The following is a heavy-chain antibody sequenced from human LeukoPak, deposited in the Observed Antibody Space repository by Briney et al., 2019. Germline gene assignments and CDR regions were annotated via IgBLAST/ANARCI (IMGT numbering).Heavy chain of an antibody. V-gene: IGHV1-18*01. CDR2: ISAYNGNT. CDR1: GGTFSSYA. Sequence: ASVKVSCKASGGTFSSYAISWVRQASGQGLEWMGWISAYNGNTNYAQKLQGRVTMTTDTSTSTAYMELRSLRSDDTAVYYCARDFSRYGPSSGYWGQGTLVTVSS. CDR3: ARDFSRYGPSSGY. D-gene: IGHD4-17*01. J-gene: IGHJ4*02.